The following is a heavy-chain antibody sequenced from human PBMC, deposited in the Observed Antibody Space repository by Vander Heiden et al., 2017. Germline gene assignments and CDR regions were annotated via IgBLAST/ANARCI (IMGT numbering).Heavy chain of an antibody. J-gene: IGHJ4*02. Sequence: EVQLVQSGAEVKKPGESLKISCKGSGYSFTSYWIGWVRQMPGKGLGWMGIIYPGDSDTSYSPSFQGQVTISADKSISTAYLQWSSLKASDTAMYYCASDYSSSSGNPGSFDYWGQGTLVTVSS. D-gene: IGHD6-6*01. CDR1: GYSFTSYW. V-gene: IGHV5-51*03. CDR2: IYPGDSDT. CDR3: ASDYSSSSGNPGSFDY.